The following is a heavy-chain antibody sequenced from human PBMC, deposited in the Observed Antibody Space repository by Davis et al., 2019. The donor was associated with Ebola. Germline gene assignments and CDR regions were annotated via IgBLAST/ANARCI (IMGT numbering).Heavy chain of an antibody. D-gene: IGHD4-17*01. Sequence: PSETLSLTCTVSGGSISSGGYSWSWIRQPPGKGLEWIGYIYHSGSTYYNPSLKSRVTISVDRSKNQFSLKLSSVTAADTAVYYCAREGVGDGIFDYWGQGTLVTVSS. CDR1: GGSISSGGYS. J-gene: IGHJ4*02. V-gene: IGHV4-30-2*01. CDR2: IYHSGST. CDR3: AREGVGDGIFDY.